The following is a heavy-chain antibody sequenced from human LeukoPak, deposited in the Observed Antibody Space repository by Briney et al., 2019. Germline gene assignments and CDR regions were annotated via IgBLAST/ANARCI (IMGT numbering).Heavy chain of an antibody. J-gene: IGHJ5*02. Sequence: GGSLRLSCAASGFTFSSYSMNWVRQAPGKGLEWVSSISSSSSYIYYADSVKGRFTISRDNAKNSLYLQMNSLRAEDTAVYYCARVGRYCSGGSCAHWFDPWGQGTLVTVSS. D-gene: IGHD2-15*01. V-gene: IGHV3-21*01. CDR2: ISSSSSYI. CDR3: ARVGRYCSGGSCAHWFDP. CDR1: GFTFSSYS.